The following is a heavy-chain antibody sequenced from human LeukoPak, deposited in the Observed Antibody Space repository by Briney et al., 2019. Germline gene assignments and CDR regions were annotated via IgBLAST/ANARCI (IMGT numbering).Heavy chain of an antibody. J-gene: IGHJ4*02. CDR1: GFTFSSYA. V-gene: IGHV3-23*01. CDR3: AKVYRSGVNGSNTH. D-gene: IGHD1-26*01. Sequence: GGSLRVFCAASGFTFSSYAMSWVRQAPGKGLEGGSGITCSGGSTYYADSVKGRFTISRDNSKNTLYLQMASVRAEDTAVYYCAKVYRSGVNGSNTHWGPGTLVTVSS. CDR2: ITCSGGST.